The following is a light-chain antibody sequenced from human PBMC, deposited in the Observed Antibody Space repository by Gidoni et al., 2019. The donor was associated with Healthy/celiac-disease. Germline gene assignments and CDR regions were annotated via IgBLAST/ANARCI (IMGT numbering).Light chain of an antibody. CDR1: QSVSSY. J-gene: IGKJ4*01. Sequence: EIVLTQSPATLSLSLGERATLSCRASQSVSSYLAWYQQKPGQAPRLLIYDASNRATGIPARFSGSGSGTDLTLTISSLEPEDFAVYYCQQRSNWPLTFGGGTKVEIK. CDR3: QQRSNWPLT. CDR2: DAS. V-gene: IGKV3-11*01.